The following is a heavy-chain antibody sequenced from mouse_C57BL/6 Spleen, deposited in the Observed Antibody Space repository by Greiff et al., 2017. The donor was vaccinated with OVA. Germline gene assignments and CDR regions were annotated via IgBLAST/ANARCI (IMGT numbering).Heavy chain of an antibody. Sequence: VQLQQSGAELVKPGASVKLSCKASGYTFTSYWMHWVKQRPGRGLEWIGRIDPNSGGTKYNEKFKSKATLTVDKPSSTAYMQLSSLTSEDSAVYYCARFRITTVVATGYFDYWGQGTTLTVSS. D-gene: IGHD1-1*01. CDR3: ARFRITTVVATGYFDY. CDR2: IDPNSGGT. CDR1: GYTFTSYW. J-gene: IGHJ2*01. V-gene: IGHV1-72*01.